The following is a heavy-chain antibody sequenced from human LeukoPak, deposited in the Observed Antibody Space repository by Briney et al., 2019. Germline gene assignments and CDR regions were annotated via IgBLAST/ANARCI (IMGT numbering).Heavy chain of an antibody. CDR3: ARAGQWLGQYYFDY. CDR2: IYSGGST. V-gene: IGHV3-53*01. D-gene: IGHD6-19*01. CDR1: GFTFSSYG. Sequence: PGGSLRLSCAASGFTFSSYGMHWVRQAPGKGLEWVSVIYSGGSTYYADSVKGRFTISRDNSKNTLYLQMNSLRAEDTAVYYCARAGQWLGQYYFDYWGQGTLVTVSS. J-gene: IGHJ4*02.